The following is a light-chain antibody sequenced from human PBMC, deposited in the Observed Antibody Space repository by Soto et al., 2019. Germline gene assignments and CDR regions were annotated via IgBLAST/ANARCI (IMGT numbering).Light chain of an antibody. CDR2: DAY. Sequence: IQMTQSPSILSASLGDRVTLTWQASQSIRSWLAWYKQKPGKAPKLLSYDAYSLESGVPSRFRGRRSGTEFTLTISSLQPDDFETYYCQHYNSYSEAFGQGTKVDIK. CDR3: QHYNSYSEA. CDR1: QSIRSW. J-gene: IGKJ1*01. V-gene: IGKV1-5*01.